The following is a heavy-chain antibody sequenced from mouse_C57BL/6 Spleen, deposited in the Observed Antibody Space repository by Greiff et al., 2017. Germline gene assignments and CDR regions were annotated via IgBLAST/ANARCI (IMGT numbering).Heavy chain of an antibody. D-gene: IGHD3-2*01. J-gene: IGHJ4*01. CDR3: ARDDSSPMDY. V-gene: IGHV1-81*01. CDR1: GYTFTSYG. CDR2: IYPRSGNT. Sequence: QVQLQQSGAELARPGASVKLSCKASGYTFTSYGISWVKQRTGQGLEWIGEIYPRSGNTYYNEKFKGKATLTADKSSSTAYMELRSLPSEDSAVYFCARDDSSPMDYWGQGTSVTVSS.